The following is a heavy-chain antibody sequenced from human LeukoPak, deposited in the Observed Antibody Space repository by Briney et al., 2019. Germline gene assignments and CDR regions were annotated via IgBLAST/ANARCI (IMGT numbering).Heavy chain of an antibody. CDR3: ARALTYSTGWYSFDY. CDR1: GFTLSNND. D-gene: IGHD6-19*01. V-gene: IGHV3-66*01. CDR2: IYSDGTT. Sequence: GGSLRLSCAASGFTLSNNDMSWVRQAPGTGLEWISVIYSDGTTKYAGSVKGRVTISRDNSKNALYLQINSLRAEDTAVYFCARALTYSTGWYSFDYWGQGTLVIVSS. J-gene: IGHJ4*02.